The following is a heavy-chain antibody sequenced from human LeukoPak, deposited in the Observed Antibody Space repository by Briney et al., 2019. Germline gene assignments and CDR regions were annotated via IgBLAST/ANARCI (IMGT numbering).Heavy chain of an antibody. CDR3: AREGYSSGWEAYYYMDV. Sequence: GGSLRLSCVVSGFTLSSYSMNWVRQPPGKGLECVAHISRSGENVQYADSVKGRFTISRDITKNSLYLQMNSLRAEDTAVYYCAREGYSSGWEAYYYMDVWGKGTTVTVSS. CDR1: GFTLSSYS. J-gene: IGHJ6*03. D-gene: IGHD6-19*01. CDR2: ISRSGENV. V-gene: IGHV3-48*04.